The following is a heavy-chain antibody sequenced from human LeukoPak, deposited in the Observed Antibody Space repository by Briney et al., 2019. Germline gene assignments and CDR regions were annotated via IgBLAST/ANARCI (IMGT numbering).Heavy chain of an antibody. CDR2: INRGGDT. V-gene: IGHV4-34*01. Sequence: SETLSLTCAVYGGSFSGYYWSWIRQPPGKGLEWIGEINRGGDTNYNPSLKSRVTISVDTSKNQFSLKLKSVTAADTALYYCARGLGSGSYYRYWGQGTLVTVSS. CDR3: ARGLGSGSYYRY. D-gene: IGHD3-10*01. CDR1: GGSFSGYY. J-gene: IGHJ4*02.